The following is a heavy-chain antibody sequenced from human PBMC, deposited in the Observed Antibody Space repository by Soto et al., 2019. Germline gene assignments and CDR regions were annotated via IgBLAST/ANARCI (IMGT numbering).Heavy chain of an antibody. Sequence: GGSLRLSCAVSGFTFDDNAMHWVRQAPEKGLEWVSGINWKSDIGYADSVKGRFTISRDNAENSLYLQMNSLRAEDTALYYCAIPQDRGGRTTFIYWGQGTQVTVSS. CDR3: AIPQDRGGRTTFIY. D-gene: IGHD3-16*01. CDR2: INWKSDI. V-gene: IGHV3-9*01. CDR1: GFTFDDNA. J-gene: IGHJ4*02.